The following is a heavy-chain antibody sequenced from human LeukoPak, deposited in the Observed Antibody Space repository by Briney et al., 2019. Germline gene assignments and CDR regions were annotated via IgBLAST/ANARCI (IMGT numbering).Heavy chain of an antibody. CDR2: IYYSGST. CDR3: AREVVFSSDVVIDWFDP. D-gene: IGHD6-13*01. Sequence: SETLSLTCTVSGGSISSYYWSWIRQPPGKGLEWIGYIYYSGSTNYNPSLKSRVTVSVDTSKNQFSLKLGSVTAADTAVYYCAREVVFSSDVVIDWFDPWGQGTLVTVSS. J-gene: IGHJ5*02. V-gene: IGHV4-59*01. CDR1: GGSISSYY.